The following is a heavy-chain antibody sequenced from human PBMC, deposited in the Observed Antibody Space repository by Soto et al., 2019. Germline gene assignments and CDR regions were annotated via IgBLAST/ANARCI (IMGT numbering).Heavy chain of an antibody. D-gene: IGHD3-9*01. Sequence: GGSLRLSCVGSGFSLSSYAMSWVRQAPGKGLQWVSTISGSGGSSYSQYYADSVKGRFTVSRDKSKNTLYLQITSLRVEDTAVYYCAKTTGYHPLHWFDPWGRGTLVTVSS. J-gene: IGHJ5*02. CDR3: AKTTGYHPLHWFDP. V-gene: IGHV3-23*01. CDR2: ISGSGGSSYSQ. CDR1: GFSLSSYA.